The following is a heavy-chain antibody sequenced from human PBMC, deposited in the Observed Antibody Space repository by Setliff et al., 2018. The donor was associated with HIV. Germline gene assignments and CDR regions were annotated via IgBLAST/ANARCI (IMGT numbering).Heavy chain of an antibody. CDR1: GGSIRRGSYY. V-gene: IGHV4-61*09. Sequence: SETLSLTCTVSGGSIRRGSYYWNWIRQPVGEGLEWIGHISSSGSTNYNPSLKNRVSLSLDTSKNQFSLKLRSVFAADTAVYYCVSDSGYSSGWSGTTFDYWGLGTLVTVSS. CDR2: ISSSGST. J-gene: IGHJ4*02. CDR3: VSDSGYSSGWSGTTFDY. D-gene: IGHD6-19*01.